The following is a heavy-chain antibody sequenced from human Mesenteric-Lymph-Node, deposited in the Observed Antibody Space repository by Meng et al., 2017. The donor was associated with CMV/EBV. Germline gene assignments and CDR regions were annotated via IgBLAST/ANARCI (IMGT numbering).Heavy chain of an antibody. D-gene: IGHD5-18*01. CDR3: ARAPYRDPTYYFDY. Sequence: GGSLRLSCAASGFSFSSYAMHWVRQAPGKGLEYVSAISSNGGITYYADSMRGRFTISRDNSKNTLYLQMGSLRAEDMAVYYCARAPYRDPTYYFDYWGQGTLVTVSS. J-gene: IGHJ4*02. CDR2: ISSNGGIT. V-gene: IGHV3-64*02. CDR1: GFSFSSYA.